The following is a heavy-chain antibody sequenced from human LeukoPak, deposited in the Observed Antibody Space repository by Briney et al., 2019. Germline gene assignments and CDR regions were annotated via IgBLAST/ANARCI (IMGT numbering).Heavy chain of an antibody. CDR1: GFTVSSNY. CDR3: AREYQPDDAFDI. CDR2: IYSGGST. V-gene: IGHV3-53*01. J-gene: IGHJ3*02. Sequence: GGSLRLSCAASGFTVSSNYMSWVRQAPGKGLEWVSVIYSGGSTYYADSVKGRFTISRDNSKNTLYLQMNSLRAEDTAVYYCAREYQPDDAFDIWGQGTMVTVSS.